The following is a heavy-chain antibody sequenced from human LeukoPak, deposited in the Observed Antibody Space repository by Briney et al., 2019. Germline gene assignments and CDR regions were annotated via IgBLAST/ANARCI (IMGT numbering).Heavy chain of an antibody. J-gene: IGHJ5*02. Sequence: PSETLSLTCTVSGGSISSYYWSWIRQPPGKGLEWIGYIYYSGSTNYNPSLKSRVTISVDTSKNQFSLKLSSVTAADTAVYYCAREKGVVVVAATQGFWFDPWGQGTLVTVSS. V-gene: IGHV4-59*12. D-gene: IGHD2-15*01. CDR2: IYYSGST. CDR3: AREKGVVVVAATQGFWFDP. CDR1: GGSISSYY.